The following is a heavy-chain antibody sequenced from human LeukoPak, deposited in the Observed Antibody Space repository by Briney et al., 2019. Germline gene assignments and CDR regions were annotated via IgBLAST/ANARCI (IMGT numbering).Heavy chain of an antibody. V-gene: IGHV3-21*01. CDR3: ARDSRATNFDY. D-gene: IGHD5-24*01. CDR2: ISSSSSYI. Sequence: GGSLRLSCAASGFTFSSYSMNWVRQAPGKGLEWVSSISSSSSYIYYADSVKGRFTISRDNAKDSLYLQMNSLRAEDTAVYYCARDSRATNFDYWGQGTLVTVSS. CDR1: GFTFSSYS. J-gene: IGHJ4*02.